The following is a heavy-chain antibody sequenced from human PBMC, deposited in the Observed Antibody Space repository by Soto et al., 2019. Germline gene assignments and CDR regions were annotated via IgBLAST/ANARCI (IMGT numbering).Heavy chain of an antibody. V-gene: IGHV1-18*04. CDR3: ARAYGSGSYGYLYYYYYGMDV. CDR2: ISAYNGNT. CDR1: GYTFTSYG. J-gene: IGHJ6*02. Sequence: QVPLVQSGAEVKKPGASVKVSCKASGYTFTSYGISWVRQAPGQGLEWMGWISAYNGNTNYAQKLQGRVTMTTDTSTSTAYMELRSLRSDDTAVYYCARAYGSGSYGYLYYYYYGMDVWGQGTTVTVSS. D-gene: IGHD3-10*01.